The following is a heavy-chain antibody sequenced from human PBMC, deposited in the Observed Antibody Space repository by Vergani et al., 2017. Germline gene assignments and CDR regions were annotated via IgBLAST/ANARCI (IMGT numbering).Heavy chain of an antibody. CDR3: ARRDYYDSSGHFDY. CDR2: IDPSDSYT. Sequence: EVQLVQSGAEVKRPGESLRISCKTSGYSFTSYWINWVRQMPGKGLEWMGRIDPSDSYTNYSPSFQGNVTISADKSISTAYLQWSSLKASDTAMYYCARRDYYDSSGHFDYWGQGTLVTVSS. V-gene: IGHV5-10-1*03. CDR1: GYSFTSYW. D-gene: IGHD3-22*01. J-gene: IGHJ4*02.